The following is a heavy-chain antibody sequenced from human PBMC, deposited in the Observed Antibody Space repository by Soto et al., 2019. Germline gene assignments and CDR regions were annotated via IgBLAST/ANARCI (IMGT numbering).Heavy chain of an antibody. Sequence: GGSLRLSCAASGFTFSSYSMNWVRQAPGKGLEWVSSISSSSSYIYYADSVKGRFTISRDNAKNSLYLQMNSLRAEDTAVYYCARDSGYSYEFESAINYFDYWGQGTLVTVSS. V-gene: IGHV3-21*01. CDR1: GFTFSSYS. CDR2: ISSSSSYI. D-gene: IGHD5-18*01. J-gene: IGHJ4*02. CDR3: ARDSGYSYEFESAINYFDY.